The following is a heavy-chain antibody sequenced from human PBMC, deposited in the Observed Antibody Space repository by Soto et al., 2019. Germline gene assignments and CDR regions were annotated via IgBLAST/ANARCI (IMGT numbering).Heavy chain of an antibody. Sequence: EVHLLESGGDLVQPGGSLRLSCTASGLTFSTYAMSWVRQAPGKGLEWVSAIGGSGTGGRTYYADSVKGRFTISRDNSKNTVYLQMNSLSADDTAVYYGAKSPGGLDGYNSDYYGMDVWGQGTTVTVSS. V-gene: IGHV3-23*01. J-gene: IGHJ6*02. CDR2: IGGSGTGGRT. CDR3: AKSPGGLDGYNSDYYGMDV. CDR1: GLTFSTYA. D-gene: IGHD5-12*01.